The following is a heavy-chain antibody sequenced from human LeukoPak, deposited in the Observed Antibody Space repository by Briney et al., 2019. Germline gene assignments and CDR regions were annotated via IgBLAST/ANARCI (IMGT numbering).Heavy chain of an antibody. V-gene: IGHV3-21*01. CDR3: ARDIAVAGTPMDV. Sequence: GGSLRLSCAASGFTFSSYSMNWVRQAPGKGLGWVSSISSSSSYIYYADSVKGRFTISRDNAKNSLYLQMNSLRAEDTAVYYCARDIAVAGTPMDVWGKGTTVTVSS. J-gene: IGHJ6*03. D-gene: IGHD6-19*01. CDR2: ISSSSSYI. CDR1: GFTFSSYS.